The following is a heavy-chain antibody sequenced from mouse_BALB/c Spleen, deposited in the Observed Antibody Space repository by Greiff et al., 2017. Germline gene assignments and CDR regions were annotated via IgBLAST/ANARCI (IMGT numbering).Heavy chain of an antibody. CDR3: ARKETGTGFAY. Sequence: QVQLKQSGPGLVAPSQSLSITCTASGFSLTSYGVYWVRQPPGKGLEWLGVIWAGGSTNYNSALMSRLSISKDNSKSQVFLKMNSLQTDDTAMYYCARKETGTGFAYWGQGTLVTVSA. CDR2: IWAGGST. D-gene: IGHD4-1*01. V-gene: IGHV2-9*02. CDR1: GFSLTSYG. J-gene: IGHJ3*01.